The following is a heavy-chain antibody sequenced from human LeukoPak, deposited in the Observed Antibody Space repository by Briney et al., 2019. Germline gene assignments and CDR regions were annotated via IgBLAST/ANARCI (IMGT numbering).Heavy chain of an antibody. CDR1: GFTFSSYS. V-gene: IGHV3-48*02. D-gene: IGHD3-10*01. Sequence: GGSLRLSCAASGFTFSSYSMNWVRQALGKGLEWVSYISSSSRSIYYADSVKGRFTISRDNANNSLSLQMNSLRDEDTAVYYCVLGSPFDYWGQGTLVTVSS. CDR3: VLGSPFDY. CDR2: ISSSSRSI. J-gene: IGHJ4*02.